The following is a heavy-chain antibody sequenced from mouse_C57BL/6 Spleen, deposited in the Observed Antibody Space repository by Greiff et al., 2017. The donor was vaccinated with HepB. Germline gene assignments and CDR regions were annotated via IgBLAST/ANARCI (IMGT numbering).Heavy chain of an antibody. CDR1: GYTFTSYW. V-gene: IGHV1-64*01. D-gene: IGHD1-1*01. Sequence: VQLQQPGAELVKPGASVKLSCKASGYTFTSYWMHWVKQRPGQGLEWIGMIHPNSGSTNYNEKFKSKATLTVDKSSSTAYMQLSSLTSEDSAVYYCASYGSSPGWYFDVWGTGTTVTVSS. CDR3: ASYGSSPGWYFDV. J-gene: IGHJ1*03. CDR2: IHPNSGST.